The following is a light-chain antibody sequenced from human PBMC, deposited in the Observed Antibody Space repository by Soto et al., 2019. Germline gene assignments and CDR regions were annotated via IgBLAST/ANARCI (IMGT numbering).Light chain of an antibody. CDR2: EVS. CDR3: SSFTSINTWV. Sequence: QSALTQPASVSRSPGQSITISCTGTSSDVGGYNYVSWYQQHPGKAPKLMIYEVSNRPSGVSNRFSGSKSGNTASLTISGLQAKDEADYYCSSFTSINTWVFGGGTKLTVL. CDR1: SSDVGGYNY. J-gene: IGLJ3*02. V-gene: IGLV2-14*01.